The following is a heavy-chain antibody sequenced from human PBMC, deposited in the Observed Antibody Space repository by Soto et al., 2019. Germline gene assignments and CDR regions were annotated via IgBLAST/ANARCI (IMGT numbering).Heavy chain of an antibody. CDR1: GGSINTYY. CDR2: VYTTGST. J-gene: IGHJ5*02. Sequence: SETLSLTCTVTGGSINTYYWSWIRQSAGKGLEWIGRVYTTGSTNYNPSLKSRVTISVDTSRNQFSLSLRSVTAADTAVYYCARGFNFIFDDFADMRWNFDPWGQGTLVTVSS. V-gene: IGHV4-4*07. CDR3: ARGFNFIFDDFADMRWNFDP. D-gene: IGHD3-3*02.